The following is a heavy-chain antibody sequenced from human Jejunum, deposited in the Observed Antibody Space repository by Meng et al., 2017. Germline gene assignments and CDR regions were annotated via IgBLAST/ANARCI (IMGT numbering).Heavy chain of an antibody. J-gene: IGHJ4*02. CDR2: ISSSDGTK. V-gene: IGHV3-48*03. CDR3: ARSRAYHDDSSGYYAY. Sequence: CRAAAGSTSSSYEMYWVRPAAGKRVEWVSYISSSDGTKYYADSVKGRFTISRDNAKNSLYMQMNSLRAEETAVYYCARSRAYHDDSSGYYAYWGQG. D-gene: IGHD3-22*01. CDR1: GSTSSSYE.